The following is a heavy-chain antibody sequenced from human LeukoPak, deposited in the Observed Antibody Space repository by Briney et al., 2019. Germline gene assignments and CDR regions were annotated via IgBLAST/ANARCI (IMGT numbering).Heavy chain of an antibody. CDR3: ARESSSRDAFDI. D-gene: IGHD6-6*01. CDR2: IYSGGST. J-gene: IGHJ3*02. V-gene: IGHV3-66*02. CDR1: GFTVSSNY. Sequence: GGSLRLSCAASGFTVSSNYMSWVRQVPGKGLEWVSVIYSGGSTYYADSVKGRFTISRDNSKNTLYLQMNSLRAEDTAVYYCARESSSRDAFDIWGQGTMVTVSS.